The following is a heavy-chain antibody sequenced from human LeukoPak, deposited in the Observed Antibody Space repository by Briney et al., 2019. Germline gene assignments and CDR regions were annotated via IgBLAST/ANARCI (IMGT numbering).Heavy chain of an antibody. D-gene: IGHD3-10*01. CDR1: GYSFTNYW. CDR3: ARQSRDGSKTRGYYFDY. V-gene: IGHV5-51*01. Sequence: GESLKISSQVSGYSFTNYWIGWVRQMPGKGLESMGIIYPADSDTAYSPSFQGQVTISADKSISTVYLQWSSLKASDTAVYYCARQSRDGSKTRGYYFDYWGQGTLVTVS. CDR2: IYPADSDT. J-gene: IGHJ4*02.